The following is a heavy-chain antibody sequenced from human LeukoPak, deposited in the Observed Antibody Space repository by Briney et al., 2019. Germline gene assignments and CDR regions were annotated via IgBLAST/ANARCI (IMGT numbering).Heavy chain of an antibody. CDR1: GFTVSSNY. D-gene: IGHD1-26*01. V-gene: IGHV3-66*03. CDR3: TRASGSYNPFDY. Sequence: GGSLRLSCAASGFTVSSNYMSWVRQAPGKGLEWVSVIYSCGSTYYADSVKGRFTISRDNSKNTLYLQMNSLRAEDTAVYYCTRASGSYNPFDYWGQGTLVTVSS. J-gene: IGHJ4*02. CDR2: IYSCGST.